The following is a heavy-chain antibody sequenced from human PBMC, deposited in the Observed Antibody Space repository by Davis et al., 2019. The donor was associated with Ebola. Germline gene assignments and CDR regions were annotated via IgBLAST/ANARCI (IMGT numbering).Heavy chain of an antibody. CDR2: VSYDSSEE. CDR1: EFTFSAYA. CDR3: VRATDYCIGGYCSAHKYAFDI. D-gene: IGHD2-15*01. V-gene: IGHV3-30-3*01. Sequence: PGGSLRLSCAASEFTFSAYAMHWVRQAPGKGLEWVAVVSYDSSEEFYADSVKGRSTISRDNSKNILYLQMNSLRADDTAVYYCVRATDYCIGGYCSAHKYAFDIWGQGTIVTVSS. J-gene: IGHJ3*02.